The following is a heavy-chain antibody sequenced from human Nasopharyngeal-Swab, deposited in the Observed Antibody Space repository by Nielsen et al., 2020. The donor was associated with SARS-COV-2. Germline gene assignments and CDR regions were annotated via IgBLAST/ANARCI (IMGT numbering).Heavy chain of an antibody. CDR3: ARGDLVVVPSPLLGLGPIFYSFYLDV. CDR1: GDSVSSNDW. CDR2: VSHSGST. D-gene: IGHD2-2*02. V-gene: IGHV4-4*02. Sequence: SETLSLTCAVSGDSVSSNDWWTWVRQSPGKGLEWIGEVSHSGSTNYNPSLKSRVTLSMYKSKNQFSLRLTSVSAADTADYFCARGDLVVVPSPLLGLGPIFYSFYLDVWGKGTTVIVSS. J-gene: IGHJ6*03.